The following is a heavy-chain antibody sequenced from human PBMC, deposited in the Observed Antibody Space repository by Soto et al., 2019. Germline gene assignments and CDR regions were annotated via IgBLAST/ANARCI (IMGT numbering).Heavy chain of an antibody. D-gene: IGHD2-15*01. J-gene: IGHJ5*02. CDR3: ARHKSGSDWLDP. V-gene: IGHV4-39*01. Sequence: LSLTCTVSGGSISDISYCWGWIRQPPGKGLQWIGCMFYSGATYYNPSLKNRDTLSVDTSNNEFSLKLVSVTAPDTAVYYCARHKSGSDWLDPWGQGTLVTVSS. CDR1: GGSISDISYC. CDR2: MFYSGAT.